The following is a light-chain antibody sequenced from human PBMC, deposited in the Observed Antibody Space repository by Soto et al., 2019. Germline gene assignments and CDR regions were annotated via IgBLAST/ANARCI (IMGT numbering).Light chain of an antibody. CDR1: QSVSSNY. V-gene: IGKV3D-7*01. CDR3: QQYQNLWT. CDR2: GAS. Sequence: EIVLTQSPGTLSLSPGERATFSCRASQSVSSNYLAWYQQKPGQAPRLLIYGASTRATGIPARFSGSGSGTEFTLTIGSLQSEDSAVYYCQQYQNLWTFGQGTKVDIK. J-gene: IGKJ1*01.